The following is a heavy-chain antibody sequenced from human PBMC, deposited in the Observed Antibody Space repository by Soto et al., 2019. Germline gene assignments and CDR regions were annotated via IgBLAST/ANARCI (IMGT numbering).Heavy chain of an antibody. J-gene: IGHJ1*01. V-gene: IGHV1-3*01. Sequence: QVQLVQSGAEVKKPGASVKVSCKASGYTFTDYVMHWVRQAPGQSLEWKGWINSDNGKTKNSQKVQGRLTITRETSANTAYMELTGMNSEDTAVYFCARELLSLSHTWREYFHHWGQGTLVPVSS. CDR1: GYTFTDYV. CDR2: INSDNGKT. D-gene: IGHD2-15*01. CDR3: ARELLSLSHTWREYFHH.